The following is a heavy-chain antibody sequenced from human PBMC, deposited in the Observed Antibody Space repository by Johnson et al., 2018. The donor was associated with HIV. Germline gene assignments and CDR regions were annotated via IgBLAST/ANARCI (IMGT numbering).Heavy chain of an antibody. CDR1: RFSFSDYA. D-gene: IGHD3-22*01. J-gene: IGHJ3*02. Sequence: QVQLVESGGGVVQPGRSLRVSCAASRFSFSDYAMHWVRQAPGKGLEWVAVISYDGSNKYYADSVKGRFTISRDNSKNTLYLQMNSLRAEDTAVYYCARDKDYYDSSGEMGAFDIWGQGTMVTVSS. V-gene: IGHV3-30-3*01. CDR3: ARDKDYYDSSGEMGAFDI. CDR2: ISYDGSNK.